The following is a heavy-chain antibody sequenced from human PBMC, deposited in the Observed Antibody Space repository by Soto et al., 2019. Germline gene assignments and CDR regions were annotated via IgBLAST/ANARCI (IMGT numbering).Heavy chain of an antibody. CDR3: ARGRIYSSSWRRRDFQH. CDR1: GGSFSGYY. J-gene: IGHJ1*01. CDR2: INHSGST. D-gene: IGHD6-13*01. V-gene: IGHV4-34*01. Sequence: QVQLQQWGAGLLKPSETLSLTCAVYGGSFSGYYWSWIRQPPGKGLEWIGEINHSGSTNYNPSLKSRVTISVDTSKHQFSLKLSSVAAADTAVYYCARGRIYSSSWRRRDFQHWGQGTLVTVSS.